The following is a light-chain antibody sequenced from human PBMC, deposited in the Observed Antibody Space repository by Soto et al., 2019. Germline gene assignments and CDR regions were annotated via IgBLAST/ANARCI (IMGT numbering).Light chain of an antibody. J-gene: IGLJ1*01. V-gene: IGLV2-14*01. CDR3: SSYTNINTRACV. Sequence: QSALTQPASVSGSPGQSITISCTGTSSDVGGYNYVSWNQQHPGKAPKLMIYEVSNRPSGVSNPFSGSKSGNTASLTISGLQAEDEAEYYCSSYTNINTRACVFGTGTKLTVL. CDR2: EVS. CDR1: SSDVGGYNY.